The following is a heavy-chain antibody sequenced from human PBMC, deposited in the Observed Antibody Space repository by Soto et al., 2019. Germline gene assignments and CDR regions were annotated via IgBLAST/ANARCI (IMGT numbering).Heavy chain of an antibody. D-gene: IGHD3-10*01. J-gene: IGHJ6*02. CDR3: ARRDGSGQGYYYGMDV. CDR2: INPSGGST. Sequence: ASVQVSCKASGYTFPSYYMHWVRQAPGQGLEWMGIINPSGGSTSYAQKFQGRVTMTRDTSTSTVYMELSSLRSEDTAVYYCARRDGSGQGYYYGMDVWGQGTTGTVSS. CDR1: GYTFPSYY. V-gene: IGHV1-46*01.